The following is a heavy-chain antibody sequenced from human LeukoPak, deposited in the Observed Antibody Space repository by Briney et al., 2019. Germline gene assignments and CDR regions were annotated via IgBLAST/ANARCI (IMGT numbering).Heavy chain of an antibody. V-gene: IGHV1-18*01. CDR1: GYTFIQYG. Sequence: ASVKVSCKASGYTFIQYGINWVRQAPGQDLAGMGWINVYNGNKDYSQRLQGRITMTADTSTSTAFTELKSLRSDDTAVYFCARESTSWSFEYWGQGTLVTVS. D-gene: IGHD6-13*01. J-gene: IGHJ4*02. CDR2: INVYNGNK. CDR3: ARESTSWSFEY.